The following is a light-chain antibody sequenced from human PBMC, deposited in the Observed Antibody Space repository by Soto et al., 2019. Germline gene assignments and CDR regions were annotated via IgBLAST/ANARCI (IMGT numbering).Light chain of an antibody. V-gene: IGKV3-15*01. J-gene: IGKJ1*01. CDR3: QQYGSSLTWT. CDR1: QSVVIK. CDR2: DTS. Sequence: ETLRTQSPSTLSVSPLYRATLSCMSSQSVVIKLSWYQQKPGQAPRLLIYDTSTRATGIPARFSGSGSGTEFTLTITRLEPEDSAVYYCQQYGSSLTWTFGQGTKVDI.